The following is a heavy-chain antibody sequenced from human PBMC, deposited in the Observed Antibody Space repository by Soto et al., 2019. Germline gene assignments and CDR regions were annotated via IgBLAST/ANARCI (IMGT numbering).Heavy chain of an antibody. CDR2: IYYSGST. Sequence: PSETLSLTCTVSGGSISSYYWSWIRQPPGKGLEWIGYIYYSGSTNYNPSLKSRVTISVDTSKNQFSLKLSSVTAADTAVYYCARGSGDILTGVALDIWGQGTMVTVSS. D-gene: IGHD3-9*01. J-gene: IGHJ3*02. V-gene: IGHV4-59*01. CDR3: ARGSGDILTGVALDI. CDR1: GGSISSYY.